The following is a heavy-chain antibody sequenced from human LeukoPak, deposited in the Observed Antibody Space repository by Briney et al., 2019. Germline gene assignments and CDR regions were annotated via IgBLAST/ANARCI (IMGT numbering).Heavy chain of an antibody. Sequence: SGTLSLTCAVSGDSVTSKSWWNWVRLAPGKGLEWIGEIYHGGNTNYNPSLKSRVTVSLDKSNNRFSLNLNSVTAADTAVYFCARDREYAKSTWAFDYWGRGILVTVSS. CDR3: ARDREYAKSTWAFDY. D-gene: IGHD2-2*01. CDR1: GDSVTSKSW. V-gene: IGHV4-4*02. J-gene: IGHJ4*02. CDR2: IYHGGNT.